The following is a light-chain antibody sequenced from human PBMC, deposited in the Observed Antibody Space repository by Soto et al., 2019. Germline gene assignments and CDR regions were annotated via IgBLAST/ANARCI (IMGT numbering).Light chain of an antibody. CDR1: QSVRSN. V-gene: IGKV3-20*01. J-gene: IGKJ1*01. CDR3: QQYGRSMWT. Sequence: EIVMTQSPATLSVSPGERATLSCRASQSVRSNLAWYQQKPGQAPRALIYGASSRATGIPDRFSGSGSGTDFTLTIRRLEPEDFAMYYCQQYGRSMWTFGQGTKVDIK. CDR2: GAS.